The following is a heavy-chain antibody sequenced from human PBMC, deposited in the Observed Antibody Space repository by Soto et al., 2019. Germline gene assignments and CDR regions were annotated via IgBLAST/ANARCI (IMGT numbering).Heavy chain of an antibody. J-gene: IGHJ4*01. D-gene: IGHD2-21*01. CDR2: VYYSGST. Sequence: SETLSLTCDVSGDSISTYYWSWIRQPPGKGLEWIGYVYYSGSTLYNPSLESRVTMSIDMSKKRVSLKLTSVIAADTAVYYCARTRMIESWIDYWGHGTLV. V-gene: IGHV4-59*01. CDR1: GDSISTYY. CDR3: ARTRMIESWIDY.